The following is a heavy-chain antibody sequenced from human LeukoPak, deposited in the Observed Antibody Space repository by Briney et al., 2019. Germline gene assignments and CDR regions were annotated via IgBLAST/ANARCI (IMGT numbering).Heavy chain of an antibody. V-gene: IGHV4-59*01. D-gene: IGHD6-13*01. CDR1: GGSISSYY. CDR3: ARAHTSSWYMDY. Sequence: SETLSLTCSVSGGSISSYYWSWIRQPPGKGLEGIGYIYSSGSTNYNPSLKSRVTISVDTSENQLSLQLSSVTAADTAVYYCARAHTSSWYMDYWGQGTLVTVSS. J-gene: IGHJ4*02. CDR2: IYSSGST.